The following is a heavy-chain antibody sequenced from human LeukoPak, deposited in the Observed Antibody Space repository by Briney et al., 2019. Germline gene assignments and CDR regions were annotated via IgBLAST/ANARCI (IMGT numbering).Heavy chain of an antibody. CDR1: GFTFSSYW. CDR3: ARDRGSNYPDY. V-gene: IGHV3-7*01. J-gene: IGHJ4*02. CDR2: IKQDGSEK. Sequence: GGSLRLSCAASGFTFSSYWMSWVRQAPGKGLEWVANIKQDGSEKYYVDSVKGRFIISRGNAKNSLYLQMNSLRVEDTAVYYCARDRGSNYPDYWGQGNLVTVSS. D-gene: IGHD3-16*01.